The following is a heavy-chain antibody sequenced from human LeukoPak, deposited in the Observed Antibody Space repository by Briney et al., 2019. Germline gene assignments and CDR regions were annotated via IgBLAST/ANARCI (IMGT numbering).Heavy chain of an antibody. Sequence: GGSLRLFCAASGFTFSSYAMSWVRQAPGKGLEWVSAISGSGGSTYYADPVKGRFTISRDNSKNTLYLQMNSLRAEDTAVYYCAKDYSRQYDFWSGYPFDYWGQGTLVTVSS. CDR3: AKDYSRQYDFWSGYPFDY. V-gene: IGHV3-23*01. J-gene: IGHJ4*02. CDR1: GFTFSSYA. D-gene: IGHD3-3*01. CDR2: ISGSGGST.